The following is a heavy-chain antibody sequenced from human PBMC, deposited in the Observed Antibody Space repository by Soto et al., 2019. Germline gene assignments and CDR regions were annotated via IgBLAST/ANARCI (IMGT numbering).Heavy chain of an antibody. J-gene: IGHJ6*04. D-gene: IGHD3-10*01. Sequence: SETLSLTCTVSGGSMSSGDYYWSWIRQHPGKGLEWIGFIYYSGSTYYTPSLKSRVTISVDTSKHQFSLKLSSVPASDTALYYCARDLVVRGATELDVWGKGTTVTVSS. V-gene: IGHV4-31*03. CDR2: IYYSGST. CDR1: GGSMSSGDYY. CDR3: ARDLVVRGATELDV.